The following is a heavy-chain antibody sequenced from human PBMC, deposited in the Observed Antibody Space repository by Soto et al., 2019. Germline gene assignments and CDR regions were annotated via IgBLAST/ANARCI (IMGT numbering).Heavy chain of an antibody. CDR3: ARDILTGYPPLYYYYGMDA. D-gene: IGHD3-9*01. CDR2: INPSGGNT. V-gene: IGHV1-46*01. J-gene: IGHJ6*02. Sequence: ASVKVSCKASGYTFTSYYMRWVRQAPGQGLEWMGIINPSGGNTSYAQKFQGRVTMTTDTSTSTAYMELRSLRSDDTAVYYCARDILTGYPPLYYYYGMDAWGQETSVTISS. CDR1: GYTFTSYY.